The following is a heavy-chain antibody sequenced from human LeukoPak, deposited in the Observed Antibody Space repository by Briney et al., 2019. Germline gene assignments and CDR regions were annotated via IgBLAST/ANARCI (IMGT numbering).Heavy chain of an antibody. CDR1: GGSVSSGSYY. CDR3: ARAHSYDFWSGTYNWFDP. V-gene: IGHV4-61*01. Sequence: PSETLSLTCTVSGGSVSSGSYYWSWIRQPPGKGLEWIGYIYYSGSTNYNPSLKSRVTISVDTSKNQFSLKLSSVTAADTAVYYCARAHSYDFWSGTYNWFDPWGQGTLVTVSS. J-gene: IGHJ5*02. D-gene: IGHD3-3*01. CDR2: IYYSGST.